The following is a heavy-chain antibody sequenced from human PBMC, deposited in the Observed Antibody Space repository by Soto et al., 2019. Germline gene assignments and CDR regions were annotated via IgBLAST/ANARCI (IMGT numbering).Heavy chain of an antibody. D-gene: IGHD3-3*01. V-gene: IGHV4-39*01. CDR1: GGSISSSSYY. Sequence: SETLSLTCTVSGGSISSSSYYWGWIRQPPGKGLEWIGSIYYSGSTYYNPSLKSRVTISVDTSKNQFSLKLSSVTAADTAVYYCATDDFSTVYGMDVWGQGTTVTVSS. CDR3: ATDDFSTVYGMDV. J-gene: IGHJ6*02. CDR2: IYYSGST.